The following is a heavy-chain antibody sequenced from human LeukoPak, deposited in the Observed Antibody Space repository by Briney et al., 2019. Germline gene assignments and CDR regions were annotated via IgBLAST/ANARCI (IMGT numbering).Heavy chain of an antibody. D-gene: IGHD6-19*01. Sequence: ASVKVSCTASGYTFTSYAMHWVRQAPGQRLEWMGWSNAGNGNTKYSQEFQGRVTITRDTSASTAYMELSSLRSEDMAVYYCARDEGIAVAGTLDVWGQGTTVTVSS. CDR3: ARDEGIAVAGTLDV. J-gene: IGHJ6*02. CDR2: SNAGNGNT. CDR1: GYTFTSYA. V-gene: IGHV1-3*02.